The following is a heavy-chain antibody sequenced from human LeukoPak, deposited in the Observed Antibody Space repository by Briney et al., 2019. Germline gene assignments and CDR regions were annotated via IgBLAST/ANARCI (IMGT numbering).Heavy chain of an antibody. CDR2: ISFSDSVT. J-gene: IGHJ6*02. Sequence: GGSLRLSCAASGFIFSSYEMNWVRQAREKGLECISHISFSDSVTIYADSAKGRFTISRDNAKSSLYLQMNSLRVEDTAVYYCARRLPYYGMDVWGQGTTVTVSS. D-gene: IGHD4-11*01. CDR3: ARRLPYYGMDV. CDR1: GFIFSSYE. V-gene: IGHV3-48*03.